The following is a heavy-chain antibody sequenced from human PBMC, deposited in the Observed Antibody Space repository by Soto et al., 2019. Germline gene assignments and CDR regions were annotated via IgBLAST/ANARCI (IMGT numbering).Heavy chain of an antibody. Sequence: QVQLVQSGAEVKKPGSSVKVSCKASGGTFSSYAISWVRQAPGQGLEWMGVIIPISGTANYAQKFQGRVTITADESTSKAYMELSSLRSEDTAVYYWAMSQGSSTSLDIYYYYYYGMDVWGQGTTVTVSS. V-gene: IGHV1-69*01. J-gene: IGHJ6*02. D-gene: IGHD2-2*01. CDR3: AMSQGSSTSLDIYYYYYYGMDV. CDR2: IIPISGTA. CDR1: GGTFSSYA.